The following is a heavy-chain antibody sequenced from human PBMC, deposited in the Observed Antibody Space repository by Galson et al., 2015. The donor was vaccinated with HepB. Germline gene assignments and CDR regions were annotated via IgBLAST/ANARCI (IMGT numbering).Heavy chain of an antibody. V-gene: IGHV3-30-3*01. CDR2: ISYDGSNK. J-gene: IGHJ4*02. CDR3: ARGVAYCGGDCYSVDY. CDR1: GFTFSSYA. D-gene: IGHD2-21*01. Sequence: SLRLSCAASGFTFSSYAMHWVRQAPGKGLEWVAVISYDGSNKYYADSVKGRFTISRDNSKNTLYLQMNSLRAEDTAVYYCARGVAYCGGDCYSVDYWGQGTLVTVSS.